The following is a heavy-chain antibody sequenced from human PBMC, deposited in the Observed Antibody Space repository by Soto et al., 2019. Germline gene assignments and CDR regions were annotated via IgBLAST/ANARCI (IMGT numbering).Heavy chain of an antibody. CDR2: IIPIFGTA. V-gene: IGHV1-69*01. Sequence: QVQLVQSGAEVKKPGSSVKVSCKASGGTFSSYAISWVRQAPGQGLEWMGGIIPIFGTANYAQKFQGRVTITADESTSTAYMELRSLSSEDTAVYYCSRVRVTIFGVVTQGWFDPWGQGTLVTVSS. CDR3: SRVRVTIFGVVTQGWFDP. D-gene: IGHD3-3*01. J-gene: IGHJ5*02. CDR1: GGTFSSYA.